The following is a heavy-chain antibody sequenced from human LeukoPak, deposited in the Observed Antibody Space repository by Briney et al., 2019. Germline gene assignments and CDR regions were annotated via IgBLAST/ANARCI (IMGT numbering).Heavy chain of an antibody. D-gene: IGHD5-12*01. CDR2: LNPRSGAT. Sequence: ASLKLSCKASGYTFVDYYLYWVRHAPGQGLEWMGWLNPRSGATNYAQKFQARVTMTRDTSINTAYMELSRLRSDDTGVYYCARDHRRGSTGYDMPADWGQGTLVTVSS. J-gene: IGHJ4*02. V-gene: IGHV1-2*02. CDR3: ARDHRRGSTGYDMPAD. CDR1: GYTFVDYY.